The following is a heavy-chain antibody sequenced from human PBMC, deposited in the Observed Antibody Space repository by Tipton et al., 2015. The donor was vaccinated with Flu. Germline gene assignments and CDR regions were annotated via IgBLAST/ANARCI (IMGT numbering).Heavy chain of an antibody. D-gene: IGHD3-22*01. J-gene: IGHJ4*02. Sequence: SLRLSCAASGFTFDDYAMHWVRQAPGKGLEWVSGISWNSGSIGYADSVKGRFTISRDNAKNSLYLQMNSLRAEDTALYYCAKSIGWLLRSLQSGYFDYWGQGPLVTVSS. CDR1: GFTFDDYA. CDR2: ISWNSGSI. V-gene: IGHV3-9*01. CDR3: AKSIGWLLRSLQSGYFDY.